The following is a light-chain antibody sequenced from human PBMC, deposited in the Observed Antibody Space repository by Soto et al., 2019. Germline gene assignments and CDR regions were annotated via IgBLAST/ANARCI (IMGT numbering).Light chain of an antibody. Sequence: AIRMTQSPSSFSASTGDRVTITFRASQGISSYLAWYQQKPGKAPKLLIYAASTLQSGVPSRFSGSGSGTDFTLTISCLQSEDFATYYCQQYYSYRITFGQGTRLEIK. CDR1: QGISSY. J-gene: IGKJ5*01. V-gene: IGKV1-8*01. CDR2: AAS. CDR3: QQYYSYRIT.